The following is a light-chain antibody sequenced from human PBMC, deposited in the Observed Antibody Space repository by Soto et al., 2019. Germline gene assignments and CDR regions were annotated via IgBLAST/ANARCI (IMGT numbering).Light chain of an antibody. CDR3: QQHKDYPLT. CDR2: AAS. V-gene: IGKV1-9*01. Sequence: DIQLTQSPSFLSASVGDRVTITCRASHDISSYLTWYQQKPGKAPTVLIYAASTLQGGVPSRFSGSGSGTEFTLTISSLQSEDFASYYCQQHKDYPLTFGRGTRLEI. CDR1: HDISSY. J-gene: IGKJ5*01.